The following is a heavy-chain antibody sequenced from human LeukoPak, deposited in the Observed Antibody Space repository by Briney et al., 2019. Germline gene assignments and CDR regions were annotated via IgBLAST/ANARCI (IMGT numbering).Heavy chain of an antibody. V-gene: IGHV1-2*02. CDR3: ASSIWGTTGFWFDP. J-gene: IGHJ5*02. CDR1: GYTFADYY. CDR2: INPNSGGT. Sequence: ASVKVSCKASGYTFADYYMHWVRQAPGQGLEWMGWINPNSGGTNYAQNFQGRVTMTRDTPITTAYMEMSRLRSDDTAVYYYASSIWGTTGFWFDPWGQGTLVTVSS. D-gene: IGHD3-16*01.